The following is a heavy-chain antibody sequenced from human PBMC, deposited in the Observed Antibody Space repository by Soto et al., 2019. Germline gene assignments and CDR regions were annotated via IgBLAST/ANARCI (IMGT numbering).Heavy chain of an antibody. CDR3: AKARAQYYDFWSGYPVDY. Sequence: AGGSLRLSCAASGFTFSSNAMSWVRQAPGKGLEWVSAISGSGGSTYYADSVKGRFTISRDNSKNTLYLQMNSLRAEDTAVYYCAKARAQYYDFWSGYPVDYWGQGTLVTVSS. V-gene: IGHV3-23*01. CDR2: ISGSGGST. CDR1: GFTFSSNA. J-gene: IGHJ4*02. D-gene: IGHD3-3*01.